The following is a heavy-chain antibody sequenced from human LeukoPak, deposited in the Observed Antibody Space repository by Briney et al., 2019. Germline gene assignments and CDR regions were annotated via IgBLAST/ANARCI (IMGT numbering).Heavy chain of an antibody. V-gene: IGHV3-30-3*01. Sequence: GGSLRLSCAASGFTFSSYAMHWVRQAPGKGLEWVAVISYDGSNKYYADSVKGRFTISGDNSKNTLYLQMNSLRAEDTAVYYCARDSATEGGYFDYWGQGTLVTVSS. CDR2: ISYDGSNK. J-gene: IGHJ4*02. CDR3: ARDSATEGGYFDY. CDR1: GFTFSSYA.